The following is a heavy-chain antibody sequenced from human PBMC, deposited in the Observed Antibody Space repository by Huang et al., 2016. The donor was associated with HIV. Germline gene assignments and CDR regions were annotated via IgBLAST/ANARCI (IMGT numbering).Heavy chain of an antibody. CDR2: IIPIFGTT. V-gene: IGHV1-69*13. CDR1: EGTFSSYS. Sequence: VQLIQSGAEVKKTGSSVRVSCRASEGTFSSYSIGWMRQAPGQGLEWMGGIIPIFGTTTYAQKFQGRVSIGADESTSTAYMDLNSLRSEDTAVYYCARAALVNNQYFDYWGQGTLVTVSS. CDR3: ARAALVNNQYFDY. J-gene: IGHJ4*02. D-gene: IGHD5-18*01.